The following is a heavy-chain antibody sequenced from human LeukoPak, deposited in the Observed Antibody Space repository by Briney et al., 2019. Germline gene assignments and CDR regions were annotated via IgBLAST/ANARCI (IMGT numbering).Heavy chain of an antibody. CDR3: ARDRYSSGWFLVHPVDY. J-gene: IGHJ4*02. CDR2: ISGSGGST. CDR1: GFTLSSYA. V-gene: IGHV3-23*01. D-gene: IGHD6-19*01. Sequence: GGSLRLSCAASGFTLSSYAMSWVRQAPGKGLEWVSAISGSGGSTYYADSVKGRFTISRDNSKNTLYLQMNSLRAGDMAVYYCARDRYSSGWFLVHPVDYWGQGTLVTVSS.